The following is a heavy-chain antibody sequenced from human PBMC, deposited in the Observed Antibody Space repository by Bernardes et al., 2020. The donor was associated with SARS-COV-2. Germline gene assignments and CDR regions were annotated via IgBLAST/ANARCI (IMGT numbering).Heavy chain of an antibody. J-gene: IGHJ6*02. D-gene: IGHD3-3*01. Sequence: GGSLRLSCTASGFPFRFYVLNWVRQAPGKGLEWVSGITAAGVDTYYADSVKGRFTISRDNSNNTLSLQMNSLRAEDTAVYYCAKGGEGDYGFRDSFFGMDIWGRGTTVTVSS. CDR2: ITAAGVDT. V-gene: IGHV3-23*01. CDR1: GFPFRFYV. CDR3: AKGGEGDYGFRDSFFGMDI.